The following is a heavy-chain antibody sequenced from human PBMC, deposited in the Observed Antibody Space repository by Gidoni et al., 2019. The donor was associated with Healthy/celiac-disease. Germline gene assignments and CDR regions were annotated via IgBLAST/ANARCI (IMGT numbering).Heavy chain of an antibody. J-gene: IGHJ6*02. CDR2: IGTAGET. Sequence: EVQLVESGGGLVQPGGSLRLSCAASGFTFSSYDIHWVRQATGQGLEWVSAIGTAGETYYPGSVKGRFTISRENAKNSLYLQRNSLRAGDTAVYYCARADPYGSGSYYNYYYGMDVWGQGTTVTVSS. D-gene: IGHD3-10*01. CDR3: ARADPYGSGSYYNYYYGMDV. V-gene: IGHV3-13*01. CDR1: GFTFSSYD.